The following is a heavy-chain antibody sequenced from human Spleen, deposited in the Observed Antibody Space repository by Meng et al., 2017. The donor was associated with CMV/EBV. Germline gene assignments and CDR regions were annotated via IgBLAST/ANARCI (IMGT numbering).Heavy chain of an antibody. CDR3: ARQALFDY. J-gene: IGHJ4*02. Sequence: RRSCAASGFTLSKCWVDWVRQDPGKGLVWISRINSDGSDTDYADSVKGRFTISRDNANNVLYLQMNSLRAEDTGVYYCARQALFDYWGQGALVTVSS. V-gene: IGHV3-74*01. CDR2: INSDGSDT. CDR1: GFTLSKCW.